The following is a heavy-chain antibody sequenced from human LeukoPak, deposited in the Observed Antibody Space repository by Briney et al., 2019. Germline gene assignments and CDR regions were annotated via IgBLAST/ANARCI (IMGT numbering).Heavy chain of an antibody. V-gene: IGHV4-4*07. D-gene: IGHD5-12*01. CDR2: IYPRESR. CDR3: AREWHHVFDY. Sequence: SEALSLTCTVSGGSISSYSWSWMRQPAGKGLEWIGRIYPRESRNYNPSLKSRVIMSVDKSKNQFSLKLRSVTAADTAVYYCAREWHHVFDYWGQGNLVTVSS. CDR1: GGSISSYS. J-gene: IGHJ4*02.